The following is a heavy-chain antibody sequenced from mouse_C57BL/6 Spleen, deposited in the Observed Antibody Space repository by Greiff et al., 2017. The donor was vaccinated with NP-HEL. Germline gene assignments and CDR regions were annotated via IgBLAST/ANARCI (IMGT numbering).Heavy chain of an antibody. J-gene: IGHJ2*01. Sequence: VQLQQSGPELVKPGASVKLSCKASGYAFSRSWMNWVQQRPGKGLEWIGRIYPGDGATNSNGQFKGKATLTADKSSSTAYMQLSSLTAEDSAVYFCMIYYGNYWGQGTTLTVSS. CDR1: GYAFSRSW. V-gene: IGHV1-82*01. CDR2: IYPGDGAT. D-gene: IGHD2-1*01. CDR3: MIYYGNY.